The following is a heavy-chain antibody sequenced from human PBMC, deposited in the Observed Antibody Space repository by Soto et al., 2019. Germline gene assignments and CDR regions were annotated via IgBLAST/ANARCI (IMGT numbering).Heavy chain of an antibody. V-gene: IGHV1-18*04. D-gene: IGHD6-13*01. CDR1: GYTFTTYG. Sequence: ASVKVSCKTSGYTFTTYGVSWVRQAPGQGLEWMGWISAYNGNTNYAQKLQGRVTMTTDTSTSTADMELRGLRSDDTAVYYCARGHGWSSSWRGMDVWGQGTTVTVSS. J-gene: IGHJ6*02. CDR2: ISAYNGNT. CDR3: ARGHGWSSSWRGMDV.